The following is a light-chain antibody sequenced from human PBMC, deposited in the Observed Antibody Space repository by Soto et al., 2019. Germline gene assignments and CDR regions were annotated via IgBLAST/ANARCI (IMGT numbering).Light chain of an antibody. J-gene: IGKJ4*01. V-gene: IGKV3-11*01. CDR1: QSVGSK. CDR2: DAS. Sequence: EIVLTQFPAALSLSPGEGATLSCRASQSVGSKLAWFQQKPGQAPRLLIYDASNRATGIPARFSGSGSGTDFTVTISSLEPEDFAVYYCQQYSNWPLTFGGGTKVEIK. CDR3: QQYSNWPLT.